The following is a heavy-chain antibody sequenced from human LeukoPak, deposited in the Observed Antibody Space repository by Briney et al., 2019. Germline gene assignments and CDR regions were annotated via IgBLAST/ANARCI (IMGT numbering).Heavy chain of an antibody. CDR1: GDSISTYY. CDR2: IYASGDR. CDR3: ARGGDYFDSSRFYSFDD. Sequence: PSETLSLTCTVSGDSISTYYWIWIRQPAGKGLEWIGRIYASGDRHYNPSLKSRVTMSVDTSNNQFFLNLDSLTAADTAVYYCARGGDYFDSSRFYSFDDWGQGILVTVSS. J-gene: IGHJ4*02. V-gene: IGHV4-4*07. D-gene: IGHD3-22*01.